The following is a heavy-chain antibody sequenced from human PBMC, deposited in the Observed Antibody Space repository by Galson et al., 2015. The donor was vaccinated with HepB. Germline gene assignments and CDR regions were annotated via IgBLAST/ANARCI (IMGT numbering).Heavy chain of an antibody. CDR2: ISSSSSYI. CDR3: ARARESLEWSYYYYYYYMDV. V-gene: IGHV3-21*01. Sequence: SLRLSCAASGFTFSSYSMNWVRQAPGKGLEWVSSISSSSSYIYYADSVKGRFTISRDNAKNSLYLQMNSLRAEDTAVYYCARARESLEWSYYYYYYYMDVWGKGTTVTVSS. D-gene: IGHD3-3*01. J-gene: IGHJ6*03. CDR1: GFTFSSYS.